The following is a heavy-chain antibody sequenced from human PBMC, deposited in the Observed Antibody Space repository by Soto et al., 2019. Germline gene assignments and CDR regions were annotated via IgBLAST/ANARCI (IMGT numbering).Heavy chain of an antibody. J-gene: IGHJ4*02. V-gene: IGHV3-53*01. D-gene: IGHD2-21*01. CDR1: GFTVSSKY. Sequence: GGSLRLSCAASGFTVSSKYMSWVRQAPGKGLEWVSVIYSDGSTYYADSVKGRFTISRDNSKNTLYLQMNSLRAEDTAVYYCAKERGPTYYFDYWGQGTLVTVYS. CDR3: AKERGPTYYFDY. CDR2: IYSDGST.